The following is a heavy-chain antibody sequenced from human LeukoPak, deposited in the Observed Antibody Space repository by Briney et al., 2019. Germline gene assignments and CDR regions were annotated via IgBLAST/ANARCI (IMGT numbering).Heavy chain of an antibody. D-gene: IGHD4-23*01. CDR2: IYYSGST. J-gene: IGHJ5*02. Sequence: SETLSLTCTVSGGSISSYYWSWIRQPPGKGLEGIGYIYYSGSTNYNPPLKSRVTRSVDTSKNQFSLKLSSVTAADTAVYYCAISGGNVQLGGWFDPWGQGTLVTVSS. CDR3: AISGGNVQLGGWFDP. V-gene: IGHV4-59*08. CDR1: GGSISSYY.